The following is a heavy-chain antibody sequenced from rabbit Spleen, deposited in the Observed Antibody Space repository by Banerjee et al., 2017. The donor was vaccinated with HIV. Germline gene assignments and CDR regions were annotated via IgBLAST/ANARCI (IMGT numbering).Heavy chain of an antibody. CDR1: GFSFSSNYY. Sequence: EESGGDLVKPGASLTLTCTASGFSFSSNYYMCWVRQTPGKGLEWIACIYGGSSGSTAYASWAKGRFTISKTSSSTVPLQMTSLTAADTATYFCARGSATMTMVITGYYFNLWGPGTLVT. V-gene: IGHV1S40*01. CDR2: IYGGSSGST. J-gene: IGHJ4*01. CDR3: ARGSATMTMVITGYYFNL. D-gene: IGHD2-1*01.